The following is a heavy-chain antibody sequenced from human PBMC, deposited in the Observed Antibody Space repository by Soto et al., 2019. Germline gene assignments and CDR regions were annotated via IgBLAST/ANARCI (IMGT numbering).Heavy chain of an antibody. D-gene: IGHD5-18*01. V-gene: IGHV1-69*13. CDR3: ASLGTAMVDY. J-gene: IGHJ4*02. CDR2: IIPIFGTA. CDR1: GATFSTYA. Sequence: SVKVSCKASGATFSTYAISWARQAPGQGLEWMAGIIPIFGTANYAQKFQGRVTITADESTSTAYMELSSLRSEDTAVYYCASLGTAMVDYWGQGTLVTVAS.